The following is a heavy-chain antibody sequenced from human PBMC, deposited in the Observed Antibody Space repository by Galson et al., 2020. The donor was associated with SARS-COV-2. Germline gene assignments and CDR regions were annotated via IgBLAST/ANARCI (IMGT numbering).Heavy chain of an antibody. CDR3: ARERAPYDYEILTGSFGGRKLDY. J-gene: IGHJ4*02. V-gene: IGHV4-61*09. CDR2: IYSSGSA. D-gene: IGHD3-9*01. CDR1: GASVTGTTYY. Sequence: SDILSITCTVSGASVTGTTYYCTWLRQPAGTGLESLQHIYSSGSANYNPSLKSRATISVDASKNQVSLKVTSVTAADTAVYYGARERAPYDYEILTGSFGGRKLDYWGQGIWVTVFS.